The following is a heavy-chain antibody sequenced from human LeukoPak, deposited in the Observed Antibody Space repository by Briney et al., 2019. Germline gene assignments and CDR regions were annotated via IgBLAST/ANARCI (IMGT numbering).Heavy chain of an antibody. D-gene: IGHD3-10*01. CDR3: AREWFGESREKNFDY. J-gene: IGHJ4*02. CDR2: INSDGSST. Sequence: GGSLRLSCAASGFTFSSYWMHWVRQAPGKGLVWVSRINSDGSSTSYADSVKGRFTISRDNAKNTLYLQMNSLRAEDTAVYYCAREWFGESREKNFDYWGQGTLVTVSS. CDR1: GFTFSSYW. V-gene: IGHV3-74*01.